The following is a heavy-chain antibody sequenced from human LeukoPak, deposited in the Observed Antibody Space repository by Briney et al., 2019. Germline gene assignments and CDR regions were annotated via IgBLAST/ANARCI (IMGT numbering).Heavy chain of an antibody. V-gene: IGHV1-69*05. CDR1: GYTFTSYG. Sequence: SVKVSCKASGYTFTSYGTSWVRQAPGQGLEWMGGIIPIFGTANYAQKFQGRVTITTDESTSTAYMELSSLRSEDTAVYYCARGYSYGNYYYYYMDVWGKGTTVTVSS. J-gene: IGHJ6*03. CDR2: IIPIFGTA. D-gene: IGHD5-18*01. CDR3: ARGYSYGNYYYYYMDV.